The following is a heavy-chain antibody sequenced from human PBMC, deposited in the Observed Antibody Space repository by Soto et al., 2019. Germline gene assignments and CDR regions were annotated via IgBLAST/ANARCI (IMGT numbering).Heavy chain of an antibody. D-gene: IGHD6-13*01. CDR1: GYIFTSYA. CDR2: INVGNGNT. J-gene: IGHJ4*02. CDR3: ARDLSSAVGAY. V-gene: IGHV1-3*01. Sequence: GASVKVSCKAFGYIFTSYAMHWVRQAPGQRLEWMGWINVGNGNTKYSQKFQGRVTITRDTSASTAYMELSSLRSEDTAVYYCARDLSSAVGAYWGQGTLVTVSS.